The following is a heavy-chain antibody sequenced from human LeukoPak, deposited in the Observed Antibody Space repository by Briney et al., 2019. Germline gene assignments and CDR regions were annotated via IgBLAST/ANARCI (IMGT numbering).Heavy chain of an antibody. J-gene: IGHJ6*02. CDR1: GFTVSNNY. D-gene: IGHD4-17*01. CDR2: IDSGGST. V-gene: IGHV3-53*04. CDR3: ARDRRYGDYPTSKYYYYGMDV. Sequence: GRSLRLSCAASGFTVSNNYMSWVRQAPGKGLEWVSIIDSGGSTYFADSVKGRFTFSRHNSKNTLYLQMNSLRVEDTAVYYCARDRRYGDYPTSKYYYYGMDVWGQGTTVTVSS.